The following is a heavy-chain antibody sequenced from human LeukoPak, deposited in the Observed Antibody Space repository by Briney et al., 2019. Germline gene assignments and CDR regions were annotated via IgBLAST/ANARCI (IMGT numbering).Heavy chain of an antibody. CDR2: IYYSGST. CDR3: ARRKRITIFGVVIHSGMDV. V-gene: IGHV4-39*01. J-gene: IGHJ6*02. Sequence: SETLSLTCTVSGGSISSSSYYWGWIRQPPGKGLEWIGSIYYSGSTYYNPSLKSRVTISVDTPKNQFSLKLSSVTAADTAVYYCARRKRITIFGVVIHSGMDVWGQGTTVTVSS. CDR1: GGSISSSSYY. D-gene: IGHD3-3*01.